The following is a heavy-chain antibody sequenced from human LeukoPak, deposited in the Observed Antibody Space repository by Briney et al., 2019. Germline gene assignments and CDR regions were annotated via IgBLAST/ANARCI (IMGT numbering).Heavy chain of an antibody. Sequence: GGSLRLSCAASGFTFSTYGLHWVRQAPGKGLEWVAVISYDGSNKYYADSVKGRFTISRDNSKNTLYLRINSLRAEDTAVYYCAKDALQIAVAGTSHFDYWGQGTPVTVSS. J-gene: IGHJ4*02. D-gene: IGHD6-19*01. CDR1: GFTFSTYG. V-gene: IGHV3-30*18. CDR2: ISYDGSNK. CDR3: AKDALQIAVAGTSHFDY.